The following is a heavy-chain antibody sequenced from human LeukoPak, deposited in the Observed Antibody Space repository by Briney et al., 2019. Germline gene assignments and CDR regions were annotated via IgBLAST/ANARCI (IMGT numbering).Heavy chain of an antibody. D-gene: IGHD4-17*01. CDR2: IWYDGVNK. CDR1: GFTFRSYG. CDR3: ARSMTTVTTGSLSY. J-gene: IGHJ4*02. Sequence: GGSLRLSCAASGFTFRSYGMHWVRQAPGKGLEWVAVIWYDGVNKYYADSVKGRFTISRDNSKNTLYLQMNSLRAEDTAVYYCARSMTTVTTGSLSYWGQGTLVTVSS. V-gene: IGHV3-33*01.